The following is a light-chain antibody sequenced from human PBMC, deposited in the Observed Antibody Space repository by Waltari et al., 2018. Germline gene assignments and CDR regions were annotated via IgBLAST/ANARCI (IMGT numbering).Light chain of an antibody. Sequence: SYELTQTPSVSESPGQTARITCSGHELPRKYAYWFQQKSGQAPRMVIYEDTKRPSGIPERFSGSSSGTVATLTITGAQVDDEADYYCYSSDSTGLRVFGGGTTVVVL. J-gene: IGLJ1*01. V-gene: IGLV3-10*01. CDR3: YSSDSTGLRV. CDR1: ELPRKY. CDR2: EDT.